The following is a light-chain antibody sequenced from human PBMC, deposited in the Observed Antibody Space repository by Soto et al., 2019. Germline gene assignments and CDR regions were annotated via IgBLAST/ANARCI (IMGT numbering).Light chain of an antibody. V-gene: IGLV2-14*01. J-gene: IGLJ1*01. CDR3: SSYTSSSTRV. CDR2: EVS. Sequence: QSVLTQPASVSGSPGQSITISCTGTSSDVGGYNYVSWYQQHPGKAPKLMIYEVSNRPSGVSNRFSGSKSGNTASLTISGPQAEDEADYYCSSYTSSSTRVFGTGTKLTVL. CDR1: SSDVGGYNY.